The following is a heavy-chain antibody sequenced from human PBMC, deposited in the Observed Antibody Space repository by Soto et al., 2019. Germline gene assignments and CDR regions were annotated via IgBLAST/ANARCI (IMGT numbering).Heavy chain of an antibody. Sequence: VASVKVSCKASGYTFFTYGISWVRQAPGQGLEWMGWISTYSGDTKYAQKFQGRVTMTTDTSTTTAYLELRSLRSDDTAVYYCARHHGPTTSENWFDPWGQGTLVTVSS. CDR3: ARHHGPTTSENWFDP. J-gene: IGHJ5*02. D-gene: IGHD5-12*01. CDR2: ISTYSGDT. V-gene: IGHV1-18*01. CDR1: GYTFFTYG.